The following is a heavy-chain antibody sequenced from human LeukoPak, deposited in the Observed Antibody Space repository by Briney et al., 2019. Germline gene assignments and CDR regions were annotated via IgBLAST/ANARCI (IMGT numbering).Heavy chain of an antibody. V-gene: IGHV3-53*01. CDR1: GCTVSSNY. Sequence: GGSLRLSCAASGCTVSSNYMSWVRQAPGKGLEWVSLIYSDAGGGSTYYADSVKGRFTISRDNSKNTVYLQMNSLRAEDTAVYYCATTGGHYTSWFFSYWGQGALVTVAS. J-gene: IGHJ4*02. CDR2: IYSDAGGGST. CDR3: ATTGGHYTSWFFSY. D-gene: IGHD2-2*01.